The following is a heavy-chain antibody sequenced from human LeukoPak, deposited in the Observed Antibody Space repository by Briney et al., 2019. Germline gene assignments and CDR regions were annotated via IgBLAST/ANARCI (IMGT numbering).Heavy chain of an antibody. CDR1: GGSFSGYY. Sequence: SETLSLTCAVYGGSFSGYYWSWIRQPPGKGLEWIGEINHSGSTNYNPSLKSRVTMSVDTSKNQFSLKLSSVTAADTAVYYCARDSSGYYQVFDYWGQGTLVTVSS. CDR3: ARDSSGYYQVFDY. CDR2: INHSGST. J-gene: IGHJ4*02. D-gene: IGHD3-22*01. V-gene: IGHV4-34*01.